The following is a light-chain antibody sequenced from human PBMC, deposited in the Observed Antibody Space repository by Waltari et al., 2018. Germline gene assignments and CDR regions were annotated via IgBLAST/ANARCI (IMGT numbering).Light chain of an antibody. V-gene: IGLV3-21*02. J-gene: IGLJ3*02. Sequence: SYALTQPPSVSVAPGQTAKIPCGGHNMGSHSVHWYQQKPGQAPVLVVYDDADRPSGIPERFSGSNSGNTATLTISRVEAGDEADYYCQTWGNWVFGGGTKLTVL. CDR2: DDA. CDR1: NMGSHS. CDR3: QTWGNWV.